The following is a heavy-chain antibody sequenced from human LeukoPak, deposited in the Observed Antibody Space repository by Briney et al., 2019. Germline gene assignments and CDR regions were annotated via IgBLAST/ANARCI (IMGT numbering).Heavy chain of an antibody. CDR2: IYPGDSDT. D-gene: IGHD2-15*01. CDR3: ARRVSSWYFDL. J-gene: IGHJ2*01. CDR1: GYSFTSYW. V-gene: IGHV5-51*01. Sequence: GESLKISCKGSGYSFTSYWISWVRQMPGKCLEWMGIIYPGDSDTRYSPSFQGQVTISADKSISTAYLQWNSLKASDTAMYYCARRVSSWYFDLWGRGTLVIVSS.